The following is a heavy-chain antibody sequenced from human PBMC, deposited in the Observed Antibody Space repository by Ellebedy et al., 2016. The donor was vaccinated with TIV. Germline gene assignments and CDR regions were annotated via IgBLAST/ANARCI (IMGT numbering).Heavy chain of an antibody. CDR3: TRGGGLAWEPSDS. Sequence: GGSLRLXXTTSGFTFGDYAMSWFRQAPGKGLEWVGFIRSKVYYEATEYAASVKGRFTISRDDSKSIAYLQMTSLKSDDTAVYYCTRGGGLAWEPSDSWGQGTLLTVSS. CDR2: IRSKVYYEAT. D-gene: IGHD1-26*01. J-gene: IGHJ4*02. V-gene: IGHV3-49*03. CDR1: GFTFGDYA.